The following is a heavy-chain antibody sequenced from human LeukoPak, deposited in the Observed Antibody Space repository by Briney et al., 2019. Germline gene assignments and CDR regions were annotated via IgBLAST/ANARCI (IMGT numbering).Heavy chain of an antibody. CDR1: GTXFRTYA. D-gene: IGHD5-12*01. J-gene: IGHJ5*02. CDR2: ISINGGST. CDR3: VRTYDENPLGWFDP. Sequence: PGGSLRLSCSASGTXFRTYAIHWVRQPPGKGLYYVSAISINGGSTYYADSVRGRFTISRDNSKNTLYLQMSSLRPDDTAVYYCVRTYDENPLGWFDPWGQGTLVTVSS. V-gene: IGHV3-64D*06.